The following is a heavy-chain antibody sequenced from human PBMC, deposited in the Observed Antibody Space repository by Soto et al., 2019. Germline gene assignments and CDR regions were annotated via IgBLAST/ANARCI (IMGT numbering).Heavy chain of an antibody. Sequence: QLQLQESGPGLVEPSQTLSLTCTVSGGSINSDGHSWGWVRQSPGKGLEWIGYSYHSGSSYYNPSLQSRVTISVDRSKAQFHLTLTSVTAADTAVYFCARARYYDWCFDLWGLGTPVTVSS. CDR1: GGSINSDGHS. V-gene: IGHV4-30-2*06. J-gene: IGHJ4*02. CDR2: SYHSGSS. D-gene: IGHD3-9*01. CDR3: ARARYYDWCFDL.